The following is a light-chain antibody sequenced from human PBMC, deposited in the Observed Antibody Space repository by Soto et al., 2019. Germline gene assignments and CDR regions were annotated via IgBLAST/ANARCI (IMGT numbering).Light chain of an antibody. CDR1: RNDSGASNT. Sequence: QSALTQPASVSGSPGQSITISCAGTRNDSGASNTVSWYQHLPGRSPTLIIYEATNRPSGVSERFSGSKAGDTASLTISGLQADDESEYFCISYKTDDTFVFGGGTKVTVL. J-gene: IGLJ1*01. V-gene: IGLV2-14*01. CDR2: EAT. CDR3: ISYKTDDTFV.